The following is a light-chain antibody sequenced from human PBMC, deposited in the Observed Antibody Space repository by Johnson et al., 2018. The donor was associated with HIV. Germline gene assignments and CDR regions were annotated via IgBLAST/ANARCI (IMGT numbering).Light chain of an antibody. Sequence: QSVLTQPPSVSAAPGQKVTISCSGSSSTIGNNYVSWYQQLPGTVPKLLIYENNKRPSGIPDRFSGSKSGTSATLGITGLQTGDEADYYYGTWDSSMSAGSYVFGTGTKVTVL. CDR3: GTWDSSMSAGSYV. V-gene: IGLV1-51*01. CDR1: SSTIGNNY. J-gene: IGLJ1*01. CDR2: ENN.